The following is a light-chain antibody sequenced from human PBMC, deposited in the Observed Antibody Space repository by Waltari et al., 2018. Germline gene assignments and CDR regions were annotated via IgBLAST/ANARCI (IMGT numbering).Light chain of an antibody. V-gene: IGLV2-14*03. CDR2: GVS. CDR3: SSYTNIITYV. CDR1: SRHVDNYNF. Sequence: QSALTQPAPVSGSPGQSITISCTGTSRHVDNYNFIPWYQQHPGKAPKLMIYGVSKRPSGVSDRFSGSKSGNTASLTISGLQAEDEADYYCSSYTNIITYVFGTGTKVTVL. J-gene: IGLJ1*01.